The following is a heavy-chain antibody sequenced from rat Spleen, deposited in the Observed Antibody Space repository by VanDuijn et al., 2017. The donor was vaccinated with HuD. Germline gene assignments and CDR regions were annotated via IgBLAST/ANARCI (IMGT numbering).Heavy chain of an antibody. CDR2: RWHHGGI. CDR1: GLSLTSNS. CDR3: ARGSVFFDY. J-gene: IGHJ2*01. V-gene: IGHV2-47*01. Sequence: QVQLTESGPGLVQPSQTLSLTCTVSGLSLTSNSVSWIRQPPGKGLEWMGVRWHHGGIDYNAAIKSRLSISRDTSKSKVFLKTNSLQAEDTAMYFCARGSVFFDYWGQGVMVTVSS.